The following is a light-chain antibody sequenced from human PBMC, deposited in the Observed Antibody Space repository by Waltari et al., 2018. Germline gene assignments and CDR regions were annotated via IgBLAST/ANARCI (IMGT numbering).Light chain of an antibody. CDR1: SSNIGSNS. J-gene: IGLJ3*02. CDR3: GTWDITLSVGRV. CDR2: DND. V-gene: IGLV1-51*01. Sequence: QSVLTQPPSVSAAPGQKVTISCSGSSSNIGSNSVSWYQQLPGTAPRLLIYDNDKRPSGIPDRFSGSKSGTSATLGITGLQTGDEAFYYCGTWDITLSVGRVFGGGTMLTVL.